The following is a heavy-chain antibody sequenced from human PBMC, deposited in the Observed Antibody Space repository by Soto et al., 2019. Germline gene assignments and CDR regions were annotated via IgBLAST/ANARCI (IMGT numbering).Heavy chain of an antibody. V-gene: IGHV3-30*18. Sequence: QVQLVESGGGVVQPGRSLRLSCAASGFTFSSYGIHWVRQAPGKGLEWVAVISYDGSNKYYADSVKGRFTISRDNSKNALYLQMNSLRPEDTAVYYCRKDGTVLVVAAAGLDYWGKGTLVTVSS. D-gene: IGHD2-15*01. CDR2: ISYDGSNK. J-gene: IGHJ4*02. CDR1: GFTFSSYG. CDR3: RKDGTVLVVAAAGLDY.